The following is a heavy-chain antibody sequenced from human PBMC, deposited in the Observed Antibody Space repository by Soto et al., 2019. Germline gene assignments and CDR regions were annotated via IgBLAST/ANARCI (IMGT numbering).Heavy chain of an antibody. CDR2: INPSGGST. CDR1: GYTFTSYY. J-gene: IGHJ3*02. D-gene: IGHD2-8*01. Sequence: APVKVSCKASGYTFTSYYMHWVRQAPGQGLEWMGIINPSGGSTSYAQKFQGRVTMTRDTSTSTVYMELSSLRSEDTAVYYCATMLEIEPFPDAFDIWGQGTMVTVSS. V-gene: IGHV1-46*01. CDR3: ATMLEIEPFPDAFDI.